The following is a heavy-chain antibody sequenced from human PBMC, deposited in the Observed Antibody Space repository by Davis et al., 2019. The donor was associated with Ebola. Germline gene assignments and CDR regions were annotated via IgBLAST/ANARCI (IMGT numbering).Heavy chain of an antibody. CDR1: GYTFTSYA. J-gene: IGHJ4*02. CDR3: ARSGREYEGGPSLLWWPYFDY. CDR2: INAGNGNT. D-gene: IGHD2-21*01. V-gene: IGHV1-3*01. Sequence: ASVKVSCKASGYTFTSYAMHWVRQAPGQRLEWMGWINAGNGNTKYSQKFQGRVTITRDTSASTAYMELSSLRSEDTAVYYCARSGREYEGGPSLLWWPYFDYWGQGTLVTVSS.